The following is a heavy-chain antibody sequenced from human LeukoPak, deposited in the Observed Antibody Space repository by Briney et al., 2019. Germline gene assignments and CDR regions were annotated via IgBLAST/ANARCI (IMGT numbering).Heavy chain of an antibody. CDR1: GGSISSGGYY. V-gene: IGHV4-61*08. J-gene: IGHJ5*02. Sequence: SQTLSLTCTVSGGSISSGGYYWSWIRQPPGKGLEWIGYIYYSGSTNYNPSLKSRVTISVDTSKNQFSLKLSSVTAADTAVYYCARGSSSWRAWANWFDPWGQGTLVTVSS. CDR2: IYYSGST. CDR3: ARGSSSWRAWANWFDP. D-gene: IGHD6-13*01.